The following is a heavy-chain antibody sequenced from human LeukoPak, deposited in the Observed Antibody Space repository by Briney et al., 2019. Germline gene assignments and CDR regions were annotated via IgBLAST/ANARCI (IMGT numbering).Heavy chain of an antibody. CDR1: GFTFSSYA. J-gene: IGHJ4*02. V-gene: IGHV3-30*04. CDR2: ISYDGSNK. CDR3: AKGWRYFDWSASSIPHY. D-gene: IGHD3-9*01. Sequence: GGSLRLSCAASGFTFSSYAMHWVRQAPGKGLEWVAVISYDGSNKYYADSVKGRFTISRDNSKDTLFLRMSSLRAADTAVYYCAKGWRYFDWSASSIPHYWGQGTLVTVSS.